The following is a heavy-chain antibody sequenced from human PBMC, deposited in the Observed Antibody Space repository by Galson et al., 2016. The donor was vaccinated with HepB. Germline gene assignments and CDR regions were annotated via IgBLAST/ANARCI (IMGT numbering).Heavy chain of an antibody. Sequence: SLRLSCAASGFTFSSYTMGWVRQAPGKGLEWVSDISRSAIAVYYADSVKGRFTISGDDSKNILYLQMNSLRAEDTAVYYCARAGDSSWYDYWGQGTLVTVSS. D-gene: IGHD6-13*01. CDR2: ISRSAIAV. CDR3: ARAGDSSWYDY. J-gene: IGHJ4*02. CDR1: GFTFSSYT. V-gene: IGHV3-23*01.